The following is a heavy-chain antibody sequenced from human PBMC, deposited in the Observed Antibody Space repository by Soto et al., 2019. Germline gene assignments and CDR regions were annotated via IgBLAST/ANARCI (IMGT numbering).Heavy chain of an antibody. CDR3: ARAGSGRVWYSGCFLFDY. CDR2: IYYIGST. CDR1: GGSISSGGYY. V-gene: IGHV4-31*03. Sequence: QVQLQESGPGLVKPSQTLSLTCTVSGGSISSGGYYWSWIRQHPGKGLEWIGYIYYIGSTYYNPSLTSRVTISVETSKNQFSLELSSVTAADTAVYYCARAGSGRVWYSGCFLFDYWGQGSLVTVSS. D-gene: IGHD1-26*01. J-gene: IGHJ4*02.